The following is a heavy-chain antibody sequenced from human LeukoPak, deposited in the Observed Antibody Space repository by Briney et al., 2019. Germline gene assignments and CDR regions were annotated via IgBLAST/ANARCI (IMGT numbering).Heavy chain of an antibody. Sequence: SETLSLTCTVSGGSISSSSYYWGWIRQPPGKRLEWIGSIYYSGSTYYNPSLKSRVTISVDTSKNQFSLKLSSVTAADTAVYYCARQEDYGGILDYWGQGTLVTVSS. CDR1: GGSISSSSYY. V-gene: IGHV4-39*01. CDR2: IYYSGST. J-gene: IGHJ4*02. CDR3: ARQEDYGGILDY. D-gene: IGHD4-23*01.